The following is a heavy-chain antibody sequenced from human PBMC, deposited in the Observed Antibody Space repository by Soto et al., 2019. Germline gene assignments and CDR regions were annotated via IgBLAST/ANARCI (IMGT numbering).Heavy chain of an antibody. Sequence: GDSVKVSCKASGYNFMPYGVNWVRQAPGQGLEWMGWISPWKGNTNYAQSFQGRVTMTTDTSTSTAYMELRSLTSDDTAVYYCARDLDPSGSYYTDYWGPGTLVTVSS. CDR1: GYNFMPYG. V-gene: IGHV1-18*04. CDR2: ISPWKGNT. D-gene: IGHD3-10*01. J-gene: IGHJ4*02. CDR3: ARDLDPSGSYYTDY.